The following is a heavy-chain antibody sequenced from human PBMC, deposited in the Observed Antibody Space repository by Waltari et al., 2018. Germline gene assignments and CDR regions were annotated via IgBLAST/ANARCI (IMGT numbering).Heavy chain of an antibody. CDR2: FSSEGNTT. V-gene: IGHV3-74*01. D-gene: IGHD5-18*01. CDR3: ARVEYSYGPYCFDS. Sequence: EVQLVESGGGLVQPGGSLRLSCEASGFTLRGHWMHWVRQAPGKGLVLVLRFSSEGNTTTYADSVKGRFTISRDNAKNTVFLEMNSLTAEDTAMYYCARVEYSYGPYCFDSWGQGTLVTVSS. J-gene: IGHJ4*02. CDR1: GFTLRGHW.